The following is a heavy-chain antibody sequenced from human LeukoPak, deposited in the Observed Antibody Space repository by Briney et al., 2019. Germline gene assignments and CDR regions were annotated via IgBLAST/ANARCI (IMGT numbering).Heavy chain of an antibody. V-gene: IGHV4-4*07. D-gene: IGHD3-10*01. Sequence: SETLSLTCTVSGGSLSSYYRSWIRQPAGKGLEWIGRIYTSGSTNYNPPLNSRVTMSVDTSKTQSSLKLSSVTAADTAVYYCARDRSTSSGSYYHLFDYWGQGTLVTVSS. CDR1: GGSLSSYY. CDR2: IYTSGST. CDR3: ARDRSTSSGSYYHLFDY. J-gene: IGHJ4*02.